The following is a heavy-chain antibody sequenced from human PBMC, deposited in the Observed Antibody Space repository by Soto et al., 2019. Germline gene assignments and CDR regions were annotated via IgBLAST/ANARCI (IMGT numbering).Heavy chain of an antibody. J-gene: IGHJ6*02. CDR1: GFTFSSYA. V-gene: IGHV3-23*01. CDR3: AKNVWGITIFGGMDV. D-gene: IGHD3-9*01. CDR2: ISGSGGST. Sequence: EVQLLESEGGLVQPGGSLRLSCAASGFTFSSYAMSWVRQAPGKGLEWVSAISGSGGSTYYADSVKGRFTISRDNSKNTLYLQMNSLRAEDTAVYYCAKNVWGITIFGGMDVWGQGTTVTVSS.